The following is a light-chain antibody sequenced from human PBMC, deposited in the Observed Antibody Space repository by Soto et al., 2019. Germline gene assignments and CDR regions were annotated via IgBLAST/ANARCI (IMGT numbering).Light chain of an antibody. CDR2: GAS. Sequence: EIVLTQSPGTLSLSPGERATLSCRASQSVSSSYLAWYQQKPGQAPRLLLYGASSRATGIPDRFSGSGSGTDSSLTISRLEPEDFAVYFCQQYGSSPPTFGQGTKVDIK. J-gene: IGKJ1*01. V-gene: IGKV3-20*01. CDR3: QQYGSSPPT. CDR1: QSVSSSY.